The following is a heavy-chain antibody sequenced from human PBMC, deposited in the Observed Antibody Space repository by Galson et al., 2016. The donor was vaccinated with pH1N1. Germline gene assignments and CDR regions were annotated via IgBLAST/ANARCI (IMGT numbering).Heavy chain of an antibody. CDR1: GGSISSEY. CDR3: ARHADTSTWGLLY. Sequence: ETLSLTCTVSGGSISSEYWSWIRQPPGTGLEWIGFFYNSGSTKYNPSLKSRITISADTTTKQCSLRLSSLTAAATAVYYCARHADTSTWGLLYWGRGILGTVSS. V-gene: IGHV4-59*08. CDR2: FYNSGST. D-gene: IGHD7-27*01. J-gene: IGHJ4*02.